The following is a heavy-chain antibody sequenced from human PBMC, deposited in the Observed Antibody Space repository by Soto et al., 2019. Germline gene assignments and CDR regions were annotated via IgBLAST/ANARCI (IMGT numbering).Heavy chain of an antibody. CDR3: ASHALRYCGGDCYLLPYFDL. CDR2: IRSKANNYAT. V-gene: IGHV3-73*02. D-gene: IGHD2-21*02. CDR1: GFTFSGSA. J-gene: IGHJ2*01. Sequence: EVQLVESGGGLVQPGGSLKLSCAASGFTFSGSAMHWVRQASGKGLEWVGRIRSKANNYATVYAASVKGRFTISRDDSTXTXKXXMNSLKTEDTAVYDCASHALRYCGGDCYLLPYFDLWGRGTLVTVSS.